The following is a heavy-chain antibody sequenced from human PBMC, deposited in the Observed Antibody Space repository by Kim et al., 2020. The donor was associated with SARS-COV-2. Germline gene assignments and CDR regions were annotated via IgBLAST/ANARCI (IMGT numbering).Heavy chain of an antibody. CDR3: ARDTRDYYGMDV. V-gene: IGHV3-33*01. Sequence: YYADAVKGRFTISRDNSKNTLHLQMNSLRAEDTAVYYCARDTRDYYGMDVWGQGTTVTVSS. J-gene: IGHJ6*02.